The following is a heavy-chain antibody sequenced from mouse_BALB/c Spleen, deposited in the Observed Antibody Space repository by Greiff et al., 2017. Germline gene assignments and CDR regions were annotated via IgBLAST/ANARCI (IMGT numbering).Heavy chain of an antibody. V-gene: IGHV1-9*01. CDR3: AERDYAMDY. CDR2: ILPGRGST. J-gene: IGHJ4*01. CDR1: GYSFSSYW. Sequence: VQLEESGAELMKPSPSVNITCTATGYSFSSYWIEWVKQSPGHGLEWIGEILPGRGSTYYNAMINSMTIFTADTTTNTAYIQLSSLTSEDAAVYCCAERDYAMDYWGQGTSVTVSA.